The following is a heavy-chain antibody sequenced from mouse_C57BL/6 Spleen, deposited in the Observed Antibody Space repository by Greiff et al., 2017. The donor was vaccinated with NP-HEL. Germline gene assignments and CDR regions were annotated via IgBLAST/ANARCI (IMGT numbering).Heavy chain of an antibody. CDR1: GYAFSSSW. CDR3: ARSEDGYLFY. Sequence: VQLQQSGPELVKPGASVKISCKASGYAFSSSWMNWVKQRPGKGLEWIGRIYPGDGDTNYNGKFKGKATLTADKSSSTAYMQLSSLKSEDSAVYFCARSEDGYLFYWGQGTLVTVSA. V-gene: IGHV1-82*01. J-gene: IGHJ3*01. D-gene: IGHD2-3*01. CDR2: IYPGDGDT.